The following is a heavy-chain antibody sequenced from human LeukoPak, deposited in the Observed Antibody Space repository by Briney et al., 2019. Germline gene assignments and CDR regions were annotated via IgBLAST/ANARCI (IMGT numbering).Heavy chain of an antibody. CDR3: ARSPRQYSSSLEGYFDY. CDR2: IYYSGST. Sequence: PSETLSLTCTVSGGSISSGGYYWSWIRQHPGKGLEWIGYIYYSGSTYYNPSLKSRVTISVDTSKNQFSLKLSSVTAADTAVYYCARSPRQYSSSLEGYFDYWGQGTLVTVSS. CDR1: GGSISSGGYY. V-gene: IGHV4-31*03. J-gene: IGHJ4*02. D-gene: IGHD6-13*01.